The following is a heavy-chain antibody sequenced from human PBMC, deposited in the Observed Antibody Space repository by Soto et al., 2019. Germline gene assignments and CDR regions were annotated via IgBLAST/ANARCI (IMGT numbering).Heavy chain of an antibody. D-gene: IGHD3-22*01. V-gene: IGHV4-59*01. Sequence: SETLSLTCTVSGGSISSYYWSWIRQPPGKGLEWIGYIYYSGSTNYNPSLKSRVTISVDTSKNQFSLKLSSVTAADTAVYYCARGDFYEINGPFSDAFDVWGHGTVVTVSS. CDR2: IYYSGST. CDR1: GGSISSYY. CDR3: ARGDFYEINGPFSDAFDV. J-gene: IGHJ3*01.